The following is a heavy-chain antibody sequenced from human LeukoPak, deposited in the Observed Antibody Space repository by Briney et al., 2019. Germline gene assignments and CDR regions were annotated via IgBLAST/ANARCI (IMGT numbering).Heavy chain of an antibody. Sequence: ASVKVSCKASGGTFSSYAISWVRQAPGQGLEWMGGIIPIFGTANYAQKFQGRVTITADESTSTAYMELSSLRSEDTAVYYCARGIQLRYTIHYFDYWGQGTLVTVSS. V-gene: IGHV1-69*13. D-gene: IGHD5-18*01. CDR3: ARGIQLRYTIHYFDY. J-gene: IGHJ4*02. CDR1: GGTFSSYA. CDR2: IIPIFGTA.